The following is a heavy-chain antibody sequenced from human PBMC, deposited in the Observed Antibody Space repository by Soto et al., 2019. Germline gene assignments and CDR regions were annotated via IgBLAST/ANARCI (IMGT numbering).Heavy chain of an antibody. CDR2: ISSSSSYI. CDR1: GFTFSSYS. J-gene: IGHJ6*02. V-gene: IGHV3-21*01. Sequence: EVQLVESGGGLVKPGGSLRLSCAASGFTFSSYSMNWVRQAPGKGLEWVSSISSSSSYIYYADSVKGRFTISRDNAKNSLYLRMNSLRAEDTAVYYCARVIRRAHYYYYGMDVWGQGTTVTVSS. D-gene: IGHD3-16*01. CDR3: ARVIRRAHYYYYGMDV.